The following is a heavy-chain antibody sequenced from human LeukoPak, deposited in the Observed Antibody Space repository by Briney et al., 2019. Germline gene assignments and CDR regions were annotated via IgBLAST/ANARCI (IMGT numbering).Heavy chain of an antibody. Sequence: SETLSLTCGVYGGSFSGYYWSWIRQPPGKGLEWIGEINHSGSTNYNPSLKSRVTISVDTSKNQFSLKLSSVTAADTAVYYCARLGSSWYVVYFDYWGQGTLVTVSS. V-gene: IGHV4-34*01. J-gene: IGHJ4*02. CDR1: GGSFSGYY. D-gene: IGHD6-13*01. CDR2: INHSGST. CDR3: ARLGSSWYVVYFDY.